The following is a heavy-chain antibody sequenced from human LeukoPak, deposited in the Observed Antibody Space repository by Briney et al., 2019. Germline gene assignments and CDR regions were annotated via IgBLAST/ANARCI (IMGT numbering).Heavy chain of an antibody. D-gene: IGHD3-22*01. Sequence: PGGSLRLSCAASGFTFSSYWMSWVRQAPGKGLEWVANIKKDGSEKYYVDSVKGRFTISRDNAKNSLFLQMNSLRAEDTAVYYCARDFPYYDDTSGYYHDYWGQGTLITVSS. J-gene: IGHJ4*02. V-gene: IGHV3-7*01. CDR1: GFTFSSYW. CDR2: IKKDGSEK. CDR3: ARDFPYYDDTSGYYHDY.